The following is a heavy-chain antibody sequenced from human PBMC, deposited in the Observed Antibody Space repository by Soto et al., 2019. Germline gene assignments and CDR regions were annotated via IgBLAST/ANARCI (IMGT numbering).Heavy chain of an antibody. CDR3: ARVVPGAEAWFGP. CDR2: ISLYNDGT. V-gene: IGHV1-18*01. CDR1: GYTFSNYG. Sequence: QVQLVQSGGEVKRPGASVKVSCKTSGYTFSNYGITWVRQAPGQPLEWLGWISLYNDGTNYAQKFQGRVTMTTDTATTAAYMGLRSPRPDDTAVYYCARVVPGAEAWFGPWGQGTLVTVSS. J-gene: IGHJ5*02.